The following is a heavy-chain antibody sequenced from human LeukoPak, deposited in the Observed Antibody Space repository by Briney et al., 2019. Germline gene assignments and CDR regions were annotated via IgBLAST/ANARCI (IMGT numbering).Heavy chain of an antibody. CDR3: ARRPMYNSSWYDEGWFDP. Sequence: GASVKVSCKASGYTFTSYYMHWVRQAPGQGLEWMGIINPSGGSTSYAQKFQGRVTMTRDMSTSADYMELSSLRSEDTAVYYCARRPMYNSSWYDEGWFDPWGQGTLVTVSS. V-gene: IGHV1-46*01. J-gene: IGHJ5*02. D-gene: IGHD6-13*01. CDR2: INPSGGST. CDR1: GYTFTSYY.